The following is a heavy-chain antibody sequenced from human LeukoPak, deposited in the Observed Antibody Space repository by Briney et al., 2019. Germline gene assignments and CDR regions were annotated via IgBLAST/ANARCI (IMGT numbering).Heavy chain of an antibody. D-gene: IGHD4-23*01. J-gene: IGHJ4*02. V-gene: IGHV3-21*01. Sequence: GGSLRLSCAASGFTFSSYSMNWVRQAPGKGLEWVSSISSSSSYIYYADSGKGRFTISRDNAKNSLYLQMNSLRAEDTAVYYCARESGKMTTVVTPLGYWGQGTLVTVSS. CDR2: ISSSSSYI. CDR3: ARESGKMTTVVTPLGY. CDR1: GFTFSSYS.